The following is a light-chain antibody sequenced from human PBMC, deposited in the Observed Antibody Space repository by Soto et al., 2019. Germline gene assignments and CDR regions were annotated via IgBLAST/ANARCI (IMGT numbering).Light chain of an antibody. V-gene: IGKV3-20*01. CDR3: QQYGGSAQFT. CDR2: GAS. Sequence: EIVLTQSPGTLSLSPGERATLSCRASQSISSNYLAWYQQKPGQAPRLLIYGASSRATGIADRFSGSGSGTDFTLTISRLEPEDFAVYYCQQYGGSAQFTFGQGTKLEIK. J-gene: IGKJ2*01. CDR1: QSISSNY.